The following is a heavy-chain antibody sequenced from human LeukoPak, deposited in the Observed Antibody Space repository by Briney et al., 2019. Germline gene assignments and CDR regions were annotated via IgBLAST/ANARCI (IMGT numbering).Heavy chain of an antibody. D-gene: IGHD3-22*01. Sequence: ASVKVSCKASGYTFTRNTINWVRQAPGQGLEWMGWVNTNTGNPTYAQGLTGRFVFSSGTSVSTAYLQIGSLKAEDTAVYYFVKNFDSSGFFGYGGQGTLATVS. CDR1: GYTFTRNT. V-gene: IGHV7-4-1*01. CDR2: VNTNTGNP. CDR3: VKNFDSSGFFGY. J-gene: IGHJ4*02.